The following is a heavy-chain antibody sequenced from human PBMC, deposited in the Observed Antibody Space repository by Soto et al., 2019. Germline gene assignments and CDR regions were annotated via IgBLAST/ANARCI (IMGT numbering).Heavy chain of an antibody. V-gene: IGHV3-9*01. CDR3: AKGGLELSPPDY. CDR2: ISWNSGSI. D-gene: IGHD1-7*01. CDR1: GFTFDDYA. Sequence: GGSLRLSCAASGFTFDDYAMHWVRQAPGKGLEWVSGISWNSGSIGYADSVKGRFTISRDNAKNSLYLQMNSLRAEDTALYYCAKGGLELSPPDYWGQGTLVTVSS. J-gene: IGHJ4*02.